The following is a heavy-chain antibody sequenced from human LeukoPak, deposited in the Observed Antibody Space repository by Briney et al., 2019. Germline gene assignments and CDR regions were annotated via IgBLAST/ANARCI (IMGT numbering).Heavy chain of an antibody. CDR3: ARSYYDFWSGPGAFDI. CDR2: INTNTGNP. D-gene: IGHD3-3*01. V-gene: IGHV7-4-1*02. Sequence: ASVKVSCKASGYTFTSYAMNWVRQAPGQGLEWMGWINTNTGNPTYAQGFTGRFVFSLDTSVSTAYLQISSLKAEDTAVYYCARSYYDFWSGPGAFDIWGQGTMVTVSS. CDR1: GYTFTSYA. J-gene: IGHJ3*02.